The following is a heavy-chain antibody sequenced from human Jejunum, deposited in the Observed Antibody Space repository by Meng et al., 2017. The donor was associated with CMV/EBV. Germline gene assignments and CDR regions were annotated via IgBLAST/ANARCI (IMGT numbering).Heavy chain of an antibody. CDR3: ARDNDFTNSY. D-gene: IGHD4-11*01. J-gene: IGHJ4*02. CDR2: INWNGGST. CDR1: GFTFDDYG. Sequence: CAASGFTFDDYGMSWVRQAPGKGLEWVSGINWNGGSTGYADSVKGRFTISRDNSKNTLYLQMNSLRAEDTAVYYCARDNDFTNSYWGQGTLVTVSS. V-gene: IGHV3-20*04.